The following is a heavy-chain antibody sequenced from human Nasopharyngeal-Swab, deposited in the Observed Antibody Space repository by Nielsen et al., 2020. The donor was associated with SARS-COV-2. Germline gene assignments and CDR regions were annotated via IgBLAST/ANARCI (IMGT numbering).Heavy chain of an antibody. D-gene: IGHD3-22*01. CDR1: GFTFSSYA. CDR2: ISYDGSNK. V-gene: IGHV3-30-3*01. J-gene: IGHJ3*02. Sequence: GGSLRLSCAASGFTFSSYAMHWVRQAPGKGLEWVAVISYDGSNKYYADSVKGRFTISRDNSKNTLYLQMNSLRAEDTAVYYCARDPDDSSRDAFDIWGQGTMVTGSS. CDR3: ARDPDDSSRDAFDI.